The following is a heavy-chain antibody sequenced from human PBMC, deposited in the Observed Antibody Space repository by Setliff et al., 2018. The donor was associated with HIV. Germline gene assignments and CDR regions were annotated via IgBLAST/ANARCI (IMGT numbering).Heavy chain of an antibody. D-gene: IGHD3-22*01. V-gene: IGHV1-24*01. J-gene: IGHJ1*01. CDR3: ATIRAYYYDSSGQEYFQH. CDR1: GYTLTEVS. Sequence: ASVKVSCKVSGYTLTEVSIHWVRQAPGKGLEWMGGFDPEADETVYAQKFRGRVTMTEDTSTDTAYMELSSLTSEDTAMYYCATIRAYYYDSSGQEYFQHWGHGSLVTVSS. CDR2: FDPEADET.